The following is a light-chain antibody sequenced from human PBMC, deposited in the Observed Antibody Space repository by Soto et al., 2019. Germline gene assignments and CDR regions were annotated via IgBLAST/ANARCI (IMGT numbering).Light chain of an antibody. Sequence: EIVLTQSPGTLSLSPGERATLSCRASQSVTRDYLAWYQQKPGQAPRLLIYAASSRATGIPDRFSGSGSGTDFTLTITRLEPEDFAVYYCQHYQYFRFSSTWTLGQGTRVEIK. CDR3: QHYQYFRFSSTWT. CDR2: AAS. J-gene: IGKJ1*01. CDR1: QSVTRDY. V-gene: IGKV3-20*01.